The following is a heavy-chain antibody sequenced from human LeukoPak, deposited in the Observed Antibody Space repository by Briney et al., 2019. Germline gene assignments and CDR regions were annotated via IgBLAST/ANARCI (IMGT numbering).Heavy chain of an antibody. V-gene: IGHV1-18*01. CDR1: GYTFINYG. Sequence: ASVTVSCEASGYTFINYGVTWVRQAPGQGFEWMGWISASNGNTNYAQKLQGRVTMTTETSTSTAYMELRSLRSDDTAVYYCARALSRGYSGYDYGLGYWGQGTLVTVSS. CDR3: ARALSRGYSGYDYGLGY. CDR2: ISASNGNT. J-gene: IGHJ4*02. D-gene: IGHD5-12*01.